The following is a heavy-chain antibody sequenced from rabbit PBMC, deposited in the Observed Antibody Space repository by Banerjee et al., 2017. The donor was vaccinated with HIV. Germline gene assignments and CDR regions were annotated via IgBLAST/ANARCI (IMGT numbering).Heavy chain of an antibody. J-gene: IGHJ6*01. Sequence: QEQLVESGGGLVKPEGSLTLTCTASGFSFSSSYWICWVRQAPGKGLEWIACIAGGSSGFTYSATWAKGRFTCSKTSSTTVTLQMTSLTVADTATYFCARDTGSSFSSYGMDLWGQGTLVTVS. CDR3: ARDTGSSFSSYGMDL. D-gene: IGHD8-1*01. CDR1: GFSFSSSYW. V-gene: IGHV1S45*01. CDR2: IAGGSSGFT.